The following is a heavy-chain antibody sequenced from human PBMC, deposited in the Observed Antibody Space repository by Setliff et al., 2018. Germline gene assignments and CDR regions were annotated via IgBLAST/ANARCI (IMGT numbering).Heavy chain of an antibody. J-gene: IGHJ1*01. CDR2: ANNNNFNT. CDR1: GYTFTSYY. Sequence: ASVKVSCKASGYTFTSYYMHWVRQAPGQGLEWMGWANNNNFNTNYAHKLQGRVTLTTDTSTGTAYMELRSLRSDDTAVYYCSRLVRYCTVTSCQRASGGEHWGQGTLVTAPQ. V-gene: IGHV1-18*04. CDR3: SRLVRYCTVTSCQRASGGEH. D-gene: IGHD2-8*02.